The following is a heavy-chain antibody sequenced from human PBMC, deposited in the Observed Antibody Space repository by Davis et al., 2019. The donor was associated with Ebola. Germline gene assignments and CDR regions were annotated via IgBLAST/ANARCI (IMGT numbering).Heavy chain of an antibody. J-gene: IGHJ4*02. D-gene: IGHD2/OR15-2a*01. CDR1: GGSITSFY. Sequence: MPSETLSLTCTVSGGSITSFYWSWIRQPPGKGLEWIGYIYYSGSTNYNPSLKSRVTISVDTSKNQFSLKLSSVTAADTAVYYCARSGNYFLDYWGQGTLVTVSS. V-gene: IGHV4-59*01. CDR2: IYYSGST. CDR3: ARSGNYFLDY.